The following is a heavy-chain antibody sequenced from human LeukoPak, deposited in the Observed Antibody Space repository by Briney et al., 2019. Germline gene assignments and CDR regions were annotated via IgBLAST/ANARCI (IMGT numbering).Heavy chain of an antibody. V-gene: IGHV3-21*01. Sequence: GGSLRLSCAASGFTFSSYSMNWVRQAPGRGLEWVSTISSSSSYIYYADSVKGRFTIPRDNAKNSLYLQMNSLRAEDTAVYYCARRYQLPTIYPYAFDIWGQGTMVTVSS. CDR2: ISSSSSYI. CDR1: GFTFSSYS. D-gene: IGHD2-2*01. J-gene: IGHJ3*02. CDR3: ARRYQLPTIYPYAFDI.